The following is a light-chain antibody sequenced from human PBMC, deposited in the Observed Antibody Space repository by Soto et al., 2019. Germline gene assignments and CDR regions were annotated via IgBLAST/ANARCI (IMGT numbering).Light chain of an antibody. CDR3: SSYTVTNFLSYV. CDR2: EVT. CDR1: SSDVGGYNY. V-gene: IGLV2-14*01. J-gene: IGLJ1*01. Sequence: VLTQPASVSGSPGQSITISCTGSSSDVGGYNYVSWYQQHPGKAPKLIIYEVTYRPSGVSNRFSGSKSGNTASLTISGLQSEDEADYYCSSYTVTNFLSYVFGTGTKVTVL.